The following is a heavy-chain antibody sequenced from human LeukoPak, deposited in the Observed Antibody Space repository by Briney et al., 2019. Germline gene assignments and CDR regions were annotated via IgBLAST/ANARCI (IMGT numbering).Heavy chain of an antibody. CDR2: ISYDGSNK. Sequence: GGSLRLSCVVSGFTFGTYGMHWVRQAPGKGLEWVTLISYDGSNKYYAESVGGRFTISRDNSKNTLYLQMNSVRTEDTAVYYCARETLRHFDYWGQGSLVTVSS. D-gene: IGHD3-3*01. CDR1: GFTFGTYG. CDR3: ARETLRHFDY. J-gene: IGHJ4*02. V-gene: IGHV3-30-3*01.